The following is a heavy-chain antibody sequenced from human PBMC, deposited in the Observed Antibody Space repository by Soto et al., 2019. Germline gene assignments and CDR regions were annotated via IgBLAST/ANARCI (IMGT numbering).Heavy chain of an antibody. CDR2: INHSGST. D-gene: IGHD1-1*01. Sequence: QVQLQQWGAGLLKPSETLSLTCAVYGGSFSGYYWSWIRQPPGKGLEWIGEINHSGSTNYNPSLKSRVTISVDTSKNQFSLKLSSVTAADTAVYYYARGKLQRTAPYYYYGMDVWGQGTTVTVSS. J-gene: IGHJ6*02. CDR3: ARGKLQRTAPYYYYGMDV. CDR1: GGSFSGYY. V-gene: IGHV4-34*01.